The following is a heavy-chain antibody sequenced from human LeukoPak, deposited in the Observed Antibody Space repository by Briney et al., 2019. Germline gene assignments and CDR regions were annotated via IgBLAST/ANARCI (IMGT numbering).Heavy chain of an antibody. CDR3: AIMHGYYDGSGYWVQ. CDR2: ITPNADRA. D-gene: IGHD3-22*01. Sequence: RGSLRLSCAASGFTFGSYGMSWVRQAPGKGLEWVSFITPNADRAAYADSVEGRFTISGDNPRNTLYMQMNSLRDEDTAVYYCAIMHGYYDGSGYWVQWGQGTLVTVSS. J-gene: IGHJ1*01. V-gene: IGHV3-23*01. CDR1: GFTFGSYG.